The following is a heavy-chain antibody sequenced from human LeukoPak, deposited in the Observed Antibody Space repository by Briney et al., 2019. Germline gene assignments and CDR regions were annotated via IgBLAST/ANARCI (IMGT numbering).Heavy chain of an antibody. Sequence: GASVKVSCKASGYTFTGYYMHWVRQAPGQGLEWMGWINPNSGGTNYAQKFQGRVTMTRDTSISTAYMELSRLRSDDTAVYYCAETRSAVALGYNWFDPWGQGTLVTVSS. CDR2: INPNSGGT. CDR3: AETRSAVALGYNWFDP. CDR1: GYTFTGYY. V-gene: IGHV1-2*02. D-gene: IGHD6-13*01. J-gene: IGHJ5*02.